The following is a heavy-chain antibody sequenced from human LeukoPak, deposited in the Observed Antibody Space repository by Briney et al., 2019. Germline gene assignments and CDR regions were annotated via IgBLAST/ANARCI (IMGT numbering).Heavy chain of an antibody. CDR3: ARGSTVVVVSTHVFDY. J-gene: IGHJ4*02. CDR1: GYSFTDYY. D-gene: IGHD2-15*01. V-gene: IGHV1-2*02. Sequence: WASVKVSCKASGYSFTDYYMHWVRQAPGQGLEWMGWINLNSGGTNYAQKFQGRVTMTRDMSINTAYMELSRLRSDDTAVYYCARGSTVVVVSTHVFDYWGQGTLVAVSS. CDR2: INLNSGGT.